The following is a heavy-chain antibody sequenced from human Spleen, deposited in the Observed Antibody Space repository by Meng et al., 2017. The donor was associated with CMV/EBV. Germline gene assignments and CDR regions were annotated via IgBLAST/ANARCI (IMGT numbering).Heavy chain of an antibody. J-gene: IGHJ4*02. CDR2: ISGTSTNT. Sequence: GESLKISCAASGFTFGTYSMNWVRQAPGKGLEWVSYISGTSTNTFYADSVKGRFTISRDNAKKSLFLQMTSLRAEDTAVYYCARDPNYDFWSGYLDYWGQGTLVTVSS. CDR3: ARDPNYDFWSGYLDY. D-gene: IGHD3-3*01. V-gene: IGHV3-48*04. CDR1: GFTFGTYS.